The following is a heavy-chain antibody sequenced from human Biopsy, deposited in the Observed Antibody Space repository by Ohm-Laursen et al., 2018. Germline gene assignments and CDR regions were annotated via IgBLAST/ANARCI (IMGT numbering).Heavy chain of an antibody. CDR1: GFTFSSSW. CDR2: FNSDGTDT. J-gene: IGHJ4*02. Sequence: SLRLSCAASGFTFSSSWMHWVRQAPGKGLEWVSRFNSDGTDTTYADSVKGRFTISRDNAKNTLYLQMNSLRGEDTAVYYCARAVGIAAAPIDYWGQGTLVTVSS. D-gene: IGHD2-15*01. V-gene: IGHV3-74*01. CDR3: ARAVGIAAAPIDY.